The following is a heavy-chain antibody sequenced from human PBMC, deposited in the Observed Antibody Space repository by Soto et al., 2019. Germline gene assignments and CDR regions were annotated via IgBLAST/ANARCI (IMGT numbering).Heavy chain of an antibody. J-gene: IGHJ5*02. D-gene: IGHD2-15*01. CDR3: ARHAMIGYCSGACCKPEWALAEYNDP. CDR1: GYNFSNNW. V-gene: IGHV5-10-1*01. Sequence: GESLKISCKGSGYNFSNNWISWVRQMPGKGLEWMGRIDPTDSDTNYSPSFQGHVTISVDKSINTAYLQWSSLKASDTAMYYCARHAMIGYCSGACCKPEWALAEYNDPLGQGTLVTSPQ. CDR2: IDPTDSDT.